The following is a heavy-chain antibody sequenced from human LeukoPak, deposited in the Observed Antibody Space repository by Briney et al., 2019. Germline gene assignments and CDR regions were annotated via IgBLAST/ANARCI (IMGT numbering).Heavy chain of an antibody. CDR1: GFTFSSYG. Sequence: PGGSLRLSCAASGFTFSSYGMHWVRQAPGKGLEWVAVISYDGSNKYCADSVKGRFTISRDNSKNTLYLQMNSLRAEDTAVYYCAKWESNLDYWGQGTLVTVSA. CDR2: ISYDGSNK. V-gene: IGHV3-30*18. CDR3: AKWESNLDY. J-gene: IGHJ4*02. D-gene: IGHD1-26*01.